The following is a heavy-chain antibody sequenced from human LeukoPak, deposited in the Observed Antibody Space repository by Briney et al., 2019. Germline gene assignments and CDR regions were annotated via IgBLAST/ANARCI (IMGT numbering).Heavy chain of an antibody. D-gene: IGHD6-19*01. CDR2: ISAYNGNT. CDR3: ARGLVGQQWLNYYYYYMDV. V-gene: IGHV1-18*01. J-gene: IGHJ6*03. Sequence: ASVKVSCKASGYTYTGYGISWVRQAPGQGLEWMGWISAYNGNTNYAQKFQGRVTITRNTSISTAYMELSSLRSEDTAVYYCARGLVGQQWLNYYYYYMDVWGKGTTVTVSS. CDR1: GYTYTGYG.